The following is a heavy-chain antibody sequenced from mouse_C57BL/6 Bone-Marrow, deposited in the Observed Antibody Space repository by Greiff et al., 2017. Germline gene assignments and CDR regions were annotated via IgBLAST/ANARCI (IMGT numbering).Heavy chain of an antibody. J-gene: IGHJ4*01. CDR2: IYPRDGST. Sequence: QVQLQQSGPELVKPGASVKLSCKASGYTFTSYDINWVKQRPGQGLEWIGWIYPRDGSTKYNEKFKGKATLTVDTSSSTAYMELHSLTSEDSAVYFCARFITTVVATWDYAMDYWGQGTSVTVSS. V-gene: IGHV1-85*01. D-gene: IGHD1-1*01. CDR3: ARFITTVVATWDYAMDY. CDR1: GYTFTSYD.